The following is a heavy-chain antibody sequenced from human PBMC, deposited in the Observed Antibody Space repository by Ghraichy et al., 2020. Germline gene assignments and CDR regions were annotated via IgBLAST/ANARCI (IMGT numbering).Heavy chain of an antibody. CDR3: VRSYKDGLRHFDY. CDR2: LNIDGTTV. J-gene: IGHJ4*02. V-gene: IGHV3-74*01. D-gene: IGHD1-14*01. CDR1: GFSFTDYW. Sequence: GSLRLSCAASGFSFTDYWMHWVRQTPGRGLEWVSHLNIDGTTVNYADSVKGRFTISRDKAKNTMYLQMISLTVEDTAVYYCVRSYKDGLRHFDYWGQGTLVTVSS.